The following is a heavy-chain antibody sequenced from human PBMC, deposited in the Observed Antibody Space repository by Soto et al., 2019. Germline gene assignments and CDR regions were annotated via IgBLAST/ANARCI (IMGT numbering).Heavy chain of an antibody. CDR2: IIPILGIA. Sequence: SVKVSCKASGGTFSSYTISWVRQAPGQGLEWMGRIIPILGIANNAQKFQGRVTITADKSTSTAYMELSSLRSEDTAVYYCARVKRSEIAVAGSWGQGTLVTVSS. CDR3: ARVKRSEIAVAGS. J-gene: IGHJ5*02. D-gene: IGHD6-19*01. V-gene: IGHV1-69*02. CDR1: GGTFSSYT.